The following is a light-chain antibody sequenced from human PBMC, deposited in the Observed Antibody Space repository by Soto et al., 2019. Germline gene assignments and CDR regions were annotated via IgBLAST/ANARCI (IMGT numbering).Light chain of an antibody. CDR3: QQDGNSPLT. CDR2: GAS. J-gene: IGKJ4*01. Sequence: EIVLTQSPGTLSLSPGERATLSCRASQSVRSTYLAWYQQKPGQAPRLLIYGASSRATGIPDRFSGSGSGTDFTLTISRLEPEDFAAYYCQQDGNSPLTFGGGTKVEIK. V-gene: IGKV3-20*01. CDR1: QSVRSTY.